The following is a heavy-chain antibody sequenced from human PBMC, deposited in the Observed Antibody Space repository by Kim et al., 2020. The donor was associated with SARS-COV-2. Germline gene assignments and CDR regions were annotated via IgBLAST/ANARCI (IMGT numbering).Heavy chain of an antibody. D-gene: IGHD6-19*01. CDR2: IYSGGST. CDR3: ARATTIAVAGLRRLYYFDY. V-gene: IGHV3-66*01. J-gene: IGHJ4*02. Sequence: GGSLRLSCAASGFTVSSNYMSWVRQAPGKGLEWVSVIYSGGSTYYADSVKGRFTISRDNSKNTLYLQMNSLRAEDTAVYYCARATTIAVAGLRRLYYFDYWGQGTLVTVSS. CDR1: GFTVSSNY.